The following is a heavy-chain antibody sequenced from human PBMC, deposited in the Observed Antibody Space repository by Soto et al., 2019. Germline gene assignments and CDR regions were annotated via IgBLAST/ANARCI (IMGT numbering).Heavy chain of an antibody. Sequence: GGSLSLSCAATGFSFNIYWMSWVSPAPGQGLVWVAKIHSDGRETWYMASVGRRFTLSRDNAKNSLYLQMHSLRAEDTAIYYCARGDFYDSSGPFSDSFDSWGHGTMVTLSS. V-gene: IGHV3-7*04. CDR3: ARGDFYDSSGPFSDSFDS. D-gene: IGHD3-22*01. CDR2: IHSDGRET. J-gene: IGHJ3*02. CDR1: GFSFNIYW.